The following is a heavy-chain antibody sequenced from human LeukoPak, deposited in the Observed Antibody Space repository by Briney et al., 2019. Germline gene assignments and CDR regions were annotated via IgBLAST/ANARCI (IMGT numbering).Heavy chain of an antibody. J-gene: IGHJ6*03. V-gene: IGHV4-59*12. CDR3: ARGPRLRGWVTHYYYYYMDV. Sequence: PSETLSLTCTVSGASISSFYWSWIRQSPGKGLEWIGAVFHSGSTTYNPSLKSRVTLSLDTSKSQYSLNLTSVTAADTAVYYCARGPRLRGWVTHYYYYYMDVWGKGTTVTVSS. CDR1: GASISSFY. D-gene: IGHD1-26*01. CDR2: VFHSGST.